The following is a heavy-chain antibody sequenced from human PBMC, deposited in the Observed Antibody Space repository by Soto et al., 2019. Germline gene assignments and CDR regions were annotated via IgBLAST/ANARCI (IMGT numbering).Heavy chain of an antibody. D-gene: IGHD3-10*01. CDR2: ISGSGGST. CDR3: AKVQVWFGERTPYYFDY. CDR1: GFTCSSYA. J-gene: IGHJ4*02. V-gene: IGHV3-23*01. Sequence: GGSLRLSCAASGFTCSSYAMSWVRQAPGKGLEWVSAISGSGGSTYYADSVKGRFTISRDNSKNTLYLQMNSLRAEDTAVYYCAKVQVWFGERTPYYFDYWGQGTLVTVS.